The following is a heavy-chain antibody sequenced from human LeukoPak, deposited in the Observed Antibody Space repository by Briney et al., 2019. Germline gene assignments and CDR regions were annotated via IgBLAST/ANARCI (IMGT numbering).Heavy chain of an antibody. CDR3: ARDTEYSSYGMDV. CDR2: ISTYNGNT. D-gene: IGHD6-6*01. CDR1: GYTFTTFD. Sequence: EASVKVSCTASGYTFTTFDISWVRQAPGQGLEWMGWISTYNGNTNYAQNLQGRVTMTTDTSTSTAYMELRSLTSDDTAVYYCARDTEYSSYGMDVWGQGTTVTVSS. V-gene: IGHV1-18*01. J-gene: IGHJ6*02.